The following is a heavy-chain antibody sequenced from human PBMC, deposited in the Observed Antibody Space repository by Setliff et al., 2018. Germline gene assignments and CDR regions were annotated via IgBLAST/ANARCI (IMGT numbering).Heavy chain of an antibody. V-gene: IGHV4-39*01. CDR1: GASLNSGTYY. J-gene: IGHJ4*02. CDR2: IYYRGDT. CDR3: ARTGTYGYFDY. D-gene: IGHD1-1*01. Sequence: PSETLSLTCTVSGASLNSGTYYWGWIRQPPGKGLEWIGRIYYRGDTYYNASLKGRLTISVDMAQNQFSLRLTSVTAADTAVYYCARTGTYGYFDYWGQGALVTVSS.